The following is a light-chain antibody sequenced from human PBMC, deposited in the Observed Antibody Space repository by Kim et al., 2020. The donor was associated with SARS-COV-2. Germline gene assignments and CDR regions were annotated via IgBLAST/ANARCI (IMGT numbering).Light chain of an antibody. Sequence: DIQMTQSPSSVSASVGDRVTITCRASEDLNNLLAWYQQKPGKAPKLLIYETSTLRSGVSSRFSGSGSGTDFSLTIDSLQPEDFATYFCQQAQTFPITFGQGTRLEIK. CDR2: ETS. CDR1: EDLNNL. CDR3: QQAQTFPIT. V-gene: IGKV1-12*01. J-gene: IGKJ5*01.